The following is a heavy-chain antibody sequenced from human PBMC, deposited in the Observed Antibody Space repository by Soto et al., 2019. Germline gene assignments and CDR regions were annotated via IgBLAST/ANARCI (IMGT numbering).Heavy chain of an antibody. CDR1: GGTFSXYS. Sequence: QVQLVQSXXXXKKPGSSVKVSCKASGGTFSXYSINWVRQAPGQGLEWMGENIPIFGTANYAQKFQGRVTITADESTSTAYMELSSLRSEDTAVYYCARDGGRHSGGSDYWGQGTLVTVSS. J-gene: IGHJ4*02. CDR2: NIPIFGTA. V-gene: IGHV1-69*01. D-gene: IGHD1-26*01. CDR3: ARDGGRHSGGSDY.